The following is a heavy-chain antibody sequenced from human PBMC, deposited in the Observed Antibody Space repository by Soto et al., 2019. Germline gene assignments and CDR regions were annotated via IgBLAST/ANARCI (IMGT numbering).Heavy chain of an antibody. CDR1: GGSISSGGYY. CDR2: IYYSANT. J-gene: IGHJ6*02. CDR3: ARSGGNSYYYGMDV. Sequence: QVQLQESGPGVVKPSQTLSLTCSVSGGSISSGGYYWSWIRQPPGKGLEWIGYIYYSANTHYNPSLKGRVSISADTSKNQFSLNLSSVTAADTAVYYCARSGGNSYYYGMDVWGQGTTVTVSS. D-gene: IGHD3-10*01. V-gene: IGHV4-31*02.